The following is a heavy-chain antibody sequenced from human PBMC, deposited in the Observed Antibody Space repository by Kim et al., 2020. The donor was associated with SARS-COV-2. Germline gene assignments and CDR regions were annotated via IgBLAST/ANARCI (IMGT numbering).Heavy chain of an antibody. CDR3: VRDNSKNWSFDF. CDR2: ISNDGSSA. V-gene: IGHV3-30-3*01. Sequence: GGSLRLSCAASGFTFNTDAMHWVRQAPGKGLEWVTLISNDGSSAYYADSVKGRFTISRDNSKNTLYLQMNSLRAEDTALYYCVRDNSKNWSFDFWGQGTL. CDR1: GFTFNTDA. J-gene: IGHJ4*02. D-gene: IGHD1-1*01.